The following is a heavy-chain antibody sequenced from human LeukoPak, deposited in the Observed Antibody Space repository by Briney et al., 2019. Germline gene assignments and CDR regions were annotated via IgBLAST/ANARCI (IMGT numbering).Heavy chain of an antibody. CDR1: GGSISSGGYY. V-gene: IGHV4-31*03. CDR2: IYYSGST. J-gene: IGHJ4*02. CDR3: ARTRGLWFGELGPFDY. Sequence: SQTLSLTCTVSGGSISSGGYYWSWIRQHPGKGLEWIGYIYYSGSTYYNPSLKSRVTISVDTSKNQFSLKLSSVTAADTAVYYCARTRGLWFGELGPFDYWGQGTLVTVSS. D-gene: IGHD3-10*01.